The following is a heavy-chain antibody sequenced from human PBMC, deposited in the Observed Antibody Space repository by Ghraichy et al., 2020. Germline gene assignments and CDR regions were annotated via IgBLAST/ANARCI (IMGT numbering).Heavy chain of an antibody. CDR3: ARGNYDSSGYYYGEYFQH. CDR2: INPNSGGT. J-gene: IGHJ1*01. CDR1: GYTFTGYY. D-gene: IGHD3-22*01. Sequence: ASVKVSCKASGYTFTGYYMHWVRQAPGQGLEWMGWINPNSGGTNYAQKFQGRVTMTRDTSISTAYMELSRLRSDDTAVYYCARGNYDSSGYYYGEYFQHWGQGTLVTVSS. V-gene: IGHV1-2*02.